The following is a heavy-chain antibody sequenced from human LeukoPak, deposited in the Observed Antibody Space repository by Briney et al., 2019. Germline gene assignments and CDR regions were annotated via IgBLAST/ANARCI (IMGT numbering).Heavy chain of an antibody. Sequence: PGGSLRLSCAASGFTFSRYGMHWVRQAPGKGLEWVAVISYDGSNKYYADSVKGRFTISRDNSKNTLYLQMNSLRAEDTAVYYCATDYDSSGYRDYWGQGTLVTVSS. CDR3: ATDYDSSGYRDY. D-gene: IGHD3-22*01. CDR2: ISYDGSNK. CDR1: GFTFSRYG. V-gene: IGHV3-30*03. J-gene: IGHJ4*02.